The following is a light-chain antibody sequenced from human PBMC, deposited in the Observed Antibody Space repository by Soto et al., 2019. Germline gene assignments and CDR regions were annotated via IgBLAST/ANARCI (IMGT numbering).Light chain of an antibody. Sequence: QSVLTQPASVSGSPGQSITLSCTGTTNDVGTYNLVSWYQQHPGKAPKLIIYEGFKRPSGVSNRFSGSKSGNTASLTISGLQAEDEADYYCNSYTSSTTLVFGGGTKVTV. V-gene: IGLV2-14*02. J-gene: IGLJ2*01. CDR3: NSYTSSTTLV. CDR1: TNDVGTYNL. CDR2: EGF.